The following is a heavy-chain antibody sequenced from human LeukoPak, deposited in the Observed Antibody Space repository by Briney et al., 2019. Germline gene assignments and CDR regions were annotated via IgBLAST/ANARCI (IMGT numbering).Heavy chain of an antibody. Sequence: SETLSLTCAVSGYSISSGYYWGWIRQPPGKGLEWIGSIYHSGSTYYNPSLKSRVTISVDTPKNQFSLKLSSVTAADTAVYYCARVSGGYSGYDAMGHFDYWGQGTLVTVSS. J-gene: IGHJ4*02. CDR2: IYHSGST. CDR3: ARVSGGYSGYDAMGHFDY. V-gene: IGHV4-38-2*01. CDR1: GYSISSGYY. D-gene: IGHD5-12*01.